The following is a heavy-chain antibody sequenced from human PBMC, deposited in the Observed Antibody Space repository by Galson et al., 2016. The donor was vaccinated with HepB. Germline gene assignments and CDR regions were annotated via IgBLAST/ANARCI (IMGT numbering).Heavy chain of an antibody. J-gene: IGHJ4*02. CDR2: IRSGGDT. D-gene: IGHD6-19*01. Sequence: SLRLSCAASGFPFSNYVMTWVRQTPGKGLEWVSNIRSGGDTYYADSLKGRFTVSRDDSRNMLYLQMNSLRVDDTAVYSCAKGGGDTTGWYPLDSWSRGILVTVSS. V-gene: IGHV3-23*01. CDR1: GFPFSNYV. CDR3: AKGGGDTTGWYPLDS.